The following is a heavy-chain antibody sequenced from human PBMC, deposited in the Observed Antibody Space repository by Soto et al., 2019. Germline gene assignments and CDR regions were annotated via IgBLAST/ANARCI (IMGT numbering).Heavy chain of an antibody. D-gene: IGHD6-13*01. Sequence: EVQLVESGGGLVKPGGSLRLSCAASGFTFSNAWMSWVRQAPGKGLEWVGRIKSKTDGGTTDYAAPVKGRFTISRDDSKNTLYLQMISLKTEDTAVYYCTSSVAYGSSWLIWGQGTMVTVSS. V-gene: IGHV3-15*01. CDR2: IKSKTDGGTT. CDR3: TSSVAYGSSWLI. J-gene: IGHJ3*02. CDR1: GFTFSNAW.